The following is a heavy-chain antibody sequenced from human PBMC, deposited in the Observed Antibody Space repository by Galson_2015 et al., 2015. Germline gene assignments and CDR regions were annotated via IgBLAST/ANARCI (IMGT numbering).Heavy chain of an antibody. Sequence: TLSLTCTVSGGSISSDSYYWSWIRQHPGKGLEWIGDIYYSGSTNYNPSLRSRVSISVATSKTQFSLKLTSLTAADTAVYYCGRHFQHFYDSNGYLVWYLDLWGRGTLVTVSS. D-gene: IGHD3-22*01. J-gene: IGHJ2*01. CDR3: GRHFQHFYDSNGYLVWYLDL. CDR1: GGSISSDSYY. CDR2: IYYSGST. V-gene: IGHV4-31*03.